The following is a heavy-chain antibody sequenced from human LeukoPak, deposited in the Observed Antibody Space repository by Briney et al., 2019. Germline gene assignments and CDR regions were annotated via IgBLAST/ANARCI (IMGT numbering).Heavy chain of an antibody. J-gene: IGHJ4*02. CDR3: ARDRGGYSYGFFDY. V-gene: IGHV3-30*03. Sequence: GGSLRLSCAASGFTFSSYGMHWVRQAPGKGLEWVAVISYDGSNKYCADSVKGRFTISRDNAKNSLYLQMNSLRAEDTAVYYCARDRGGYSYGFFDYWGQGTLVTVSS. CDR1: GFTFSSYG. D-gene: IGHD5-18*01. CDR2: ISYDGSNK.